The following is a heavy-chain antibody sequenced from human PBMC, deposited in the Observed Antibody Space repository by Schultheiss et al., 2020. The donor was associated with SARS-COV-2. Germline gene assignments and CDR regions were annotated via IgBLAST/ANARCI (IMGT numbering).Heavy chain of an antibody. CDR3: TRRDSKLYYGMDV. V-gene: IGHV3-73*01. D-gene: IGHD4-11*01. J-gene: IGHJ6*02. CDR1: GFTFSNAW. CDR2: IRSKANSYAT. Sequence: GGSLRLSCAASGFTFSNAWMSWVRQAPGKGLEWVGRIRSKANSYATAYAASVKGRFTISRDDSKNTAYLQMNSLKTEDTAVYYCTRRDSKLYYGMDVWGQGTTVTVSS.